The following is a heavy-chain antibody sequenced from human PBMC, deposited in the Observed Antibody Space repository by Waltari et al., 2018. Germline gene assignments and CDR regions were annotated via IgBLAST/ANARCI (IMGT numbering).Heavy chain of an antibody. V-gene: IGHV4-34*01. D-gene: IGHD6-6*01. CDR1: GGSFSGYY. Sequence: QVQLQQWGAGLLKPSETLSLTCAVYGGSFSGYYWSWLRQPPGKGLEWIGEINHSGSTNYNPSLKSRVTISVDTSKNQFSLKLSSVTAADTAVYYCAREFSGYSSSSRQNHYYYYYMDVWGKGTTVTISS. CDR2: INHSGST. CDR3: AREFSGYSSSSRQNHYYYYYMDV. J-gene: IGHJ6*03.